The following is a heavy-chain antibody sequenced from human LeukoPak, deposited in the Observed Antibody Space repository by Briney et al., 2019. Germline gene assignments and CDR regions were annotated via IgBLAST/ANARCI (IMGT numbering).Heavy chain of an antibody. CDR3: AKDSYYYDSSGYHYGSEGSQH. Sequence: PGRSLRLSCAASGFTFSSYGMHWVRQAPGKGLEWVAVIWYGGSNKYYADSVKGRFTISRDNSKNTLYLQMNSLRAEDTAVYYCAKDSYYYDSSGYHYGSEGSQHWGQGTLVTVSS. CDR2: IWYGGSNK. V-gene: IGHV3-30*18. J-gene: IGHJ1*01. CDR1: GFTFSSYG. D-gene: IGHD3-22*01.